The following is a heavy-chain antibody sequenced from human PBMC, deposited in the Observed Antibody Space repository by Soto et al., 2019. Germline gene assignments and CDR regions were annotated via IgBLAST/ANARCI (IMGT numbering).Heavy chain of an antibody. Sequence: PGGSLRLSCAASGFTFSFYEMNWVRQAPGKGLEWVSYISISGSTIYYADFVKGRFTISRDSAKNSLYLQMNSLRAEDSAIYYCARDGYGDPYYYYALDVWGQGTTVTVSS. CDR1: GFTFSFYE. CDR3: ARDGYGDPYYYYALDV. D-gene: IGHD4-17*01. V-gene: IGHV3-48*03. CDR2: ISISGSTI. J-gene: IGHJ6*02.